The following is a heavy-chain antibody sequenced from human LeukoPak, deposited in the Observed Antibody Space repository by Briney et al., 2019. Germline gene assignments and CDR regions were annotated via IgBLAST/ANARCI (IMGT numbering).Heavy chain of an antibody. V-gene: IGHV3-53*01. CDR3: ARGVRWHDFDS. D-gene: IGHD4-23*01. CDR1: GFAVGSSY. CDR2: LYSGGTT. J-gene: IGHJ4*02. Sequence: GESLRLSCAASGFAVGSSYMSWVRQAPGKGLEWISVLYSGGTTYYADSVEGRFTISRDNSNNTLLLQMNSLRVEDTAVYYCARGVRWHDFDSWGQGTLVTVSS.